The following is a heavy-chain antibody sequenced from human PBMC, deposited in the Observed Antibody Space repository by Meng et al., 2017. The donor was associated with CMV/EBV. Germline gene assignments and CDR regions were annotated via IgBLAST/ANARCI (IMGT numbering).Heavy chain of an antibody. D-gene: IGHD3-22*01. CDR2: INPNSGGT. J-gene: IGHJ4*02. CDR3: ATETQYYDSSGYPLQ. CDR1: GYTFTGYY. V-gene: IGHV1-2*02. Sequence: GSVKVSCKASGYTFTGYYMHWVRQAPGQGLEWMGWINPNSGGTNYAQKFQGRVTMTRDTSISTAYMELSRLRSDDTAVYYCATETQYYDSSGYPLQWGQGTLVTVSS.